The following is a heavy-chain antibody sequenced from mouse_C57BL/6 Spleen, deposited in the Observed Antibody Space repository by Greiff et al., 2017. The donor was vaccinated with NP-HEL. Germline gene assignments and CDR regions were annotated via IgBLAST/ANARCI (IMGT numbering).Heavy chain of an antibody. V-gene: IGHV1-82*01. Sequence: QVQLQQSGPELVKPGASVKISCKASGYAFSSSWMNWVKQRPGKGLEWIGRIYPGDGDTNYNGKFKGKATLTADKSSSTAYMQLSSLTSEDSAVYFCARPQLGAFDYWGQGTTLTVSS. CDR2: IYPGDGDT. CDR3: ARPQLGAFDY. J-gene: IGHJ2*01. D-gene: IGHD4-1*02. CDR1: GYAFSSSW.